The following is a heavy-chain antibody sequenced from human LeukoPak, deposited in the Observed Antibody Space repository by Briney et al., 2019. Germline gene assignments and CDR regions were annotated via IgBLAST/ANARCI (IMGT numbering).Heavy chain of an antibody. V-gene: IGHV3-23*01. D-gene: IGHD5-12*01. CDR3: AKEPRRDIVATTGDY. Sequence: PGGSLRLSCAASGFTFSSYAMSWVRQAPGKGLEWVSAISGSGGSTYYADSVKGRFTISGDNSKNTLYLQMNSLRAEDTAVYYCAKEPRRDIVATTGDYWGQGTLVTVSS. J-gene: IGHJ4*02. CDR1: GFTFSSYA. CDR2: ISGSGGST.